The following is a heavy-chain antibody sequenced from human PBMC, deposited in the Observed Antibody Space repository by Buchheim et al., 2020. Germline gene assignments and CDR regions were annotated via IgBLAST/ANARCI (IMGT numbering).Heavy chain of an antibody. Sequence: QVQLVESGGGVVQPGRSLRLSCAASGFTFSSYAMHWVRQAPGKGLEWVAVISYDGSNKYYADSVKGRFTISSDNSKNTLYLQMNSLRAEDTAVYYCARERIGYYDSSWYFDLWGRGTL. J-gene: IGHJ2*01. CDR2: ISYDGSNK. CDR1: GFTFSSYA. D-gene: IGHD3-22*01. V-gene: IGHV3-30-3*01. CDR3: ARERIGYYDSSWYFDL.